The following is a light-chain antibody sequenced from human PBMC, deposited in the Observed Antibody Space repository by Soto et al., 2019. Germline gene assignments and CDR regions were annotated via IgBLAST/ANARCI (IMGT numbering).Light chain of an antibody. CDR1: QSVNNW. V-gene: IGKV1-5*03. Sequence: DIPMTQSPSTLSAAVGDSVSITCRASQSVNNWLAWYQQKPGKAPKLLIYKASTLDSGVPSRFTGRGSGTEFTLTISSLQPDDFATYYCQQYSSYSSYTFGQGTKLEIK. CDR3: QQYSSYSSYT. CDR2: KAS. J-gene: IGKJ2*01.